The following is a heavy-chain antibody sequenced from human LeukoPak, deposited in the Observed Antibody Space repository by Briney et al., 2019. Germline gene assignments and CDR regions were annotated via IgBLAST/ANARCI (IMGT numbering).Heavy chain of an antibody. D-gene: IGHD2-8*01. CDR1: GYTFTSYD. CDR2: MNPNSGNT. Sequence: ASVTVSCKASGYTFTSYDINWVRQATGQGLEWMGWMNPNSGNTGYAQKFQGRVTMTRNTSISTAYMELSSLRSEDTAVYYCARYYCTNGVCSFDYWGQGTLVTVSS. V-gene: IGHV1-8*01. CDR3: ARYYCTNGVCSFDY. J-gene: IGHJ4*02.